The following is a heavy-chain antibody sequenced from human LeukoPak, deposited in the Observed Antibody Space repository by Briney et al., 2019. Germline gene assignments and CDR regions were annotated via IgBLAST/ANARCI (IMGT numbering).Heavy chain of an antibody. CDR1: GASVTDYY. Sequence: SETLSLTCSVSGASVTDYYWSWIRQTPGKGLEWLGHIYYSVTTHYNPSLKSRPSISVDTSKNQFSLRLSSVTAADTAVYYCASRGRAGSDMLALDYWGQGTLITVSS. V-gene: IGHV4-59*02. J-gene: IGHJ4*02. D-gene: IGHD6-19*01. CDR3: ASRGRAGSDMLALDY. CDR2: IYYSVTT.